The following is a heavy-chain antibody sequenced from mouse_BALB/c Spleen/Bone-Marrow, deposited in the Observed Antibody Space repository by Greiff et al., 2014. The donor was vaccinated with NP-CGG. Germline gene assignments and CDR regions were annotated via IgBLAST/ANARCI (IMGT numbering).Heavy chain of an antibody. CDR1: GYTFTSYY. Sequence: VQLQQSGAELVKPGASVKLSCKASGYTFTSYYLYWVKQRPGQGLEWIGEINPSNGGTNFNERFKSKASLTVDKSSSTAYMQLNSLTSEASAVYYCTRRSLLSDYYSMDYWGQGTSVTVSS. D-gene: IGHD2-10*01. V-gene: IGHV1S81*02. CDR3: TRRSLLSDYYSMDY. J-gene: IGHJ4*01. CDR2: INPSNGGT.